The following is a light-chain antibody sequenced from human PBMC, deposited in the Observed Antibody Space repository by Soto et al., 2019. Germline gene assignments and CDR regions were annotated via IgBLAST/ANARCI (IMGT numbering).Light chain of an antibody. CDR2: DVT. CDR3: SSYRTGGSYV. V-gene: IGLV2-14*01. J-gene: IGLJ1*01. Sequence: QSVLTQPASVSGSPGLSIAISCTGTSSDVGGYNSVSWYQQHPGKAPKLVIYDVTSRPSGVSNRFSGSKSGNTAPLTISGLQAEDEGDYYCSSYRTGGSYVFGTGTKVTVL. CDR1: SSDVGGYNS.